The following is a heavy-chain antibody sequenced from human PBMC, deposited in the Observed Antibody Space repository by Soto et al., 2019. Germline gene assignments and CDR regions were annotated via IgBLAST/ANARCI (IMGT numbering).Heavy chain of an antibody. Sequence: PSETLSLTCTVCGCSISSYSCRWIRQPPGQGREWIGYIYYSGSTNYKCTLKSRATISVDTSKNQFSLKLSSVTAADTAVYYCARNNGRENYYDSSGYWYYFDYWGQGTLVTVS. J-gene: IGHJ4*02. D-gene: IGHD3-22*01. CDR1: GCSISSYS. V-gene: IGHV4-59*01. CDR3: ARNNGRENYYDSSGYWYYFDY. CDR2: IYYSGST.